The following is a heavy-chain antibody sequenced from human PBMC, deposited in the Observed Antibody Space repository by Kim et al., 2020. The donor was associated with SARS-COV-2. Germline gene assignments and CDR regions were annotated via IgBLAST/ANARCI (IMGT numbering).Heavy chain of an antibody. CDR2: ISGSGGST. Sequence: GGSLRLSCAASGFTFSSYAMSWVRQAPGKGLEWVSAISGSGGSTYYADSVKGRFTISRDNSKNTLYLQMNSLRAEDTAVYYCAKDRGGSSWYRGAFDIWGQGTMVTVSS. D-gene: IGHD6-13*01. J-gene: IGHJ3*02. CDR1: GFTFSSYA. CDR3: AKDRGGSSWYRGAFDI. V-gene: IGHV3-23*01.